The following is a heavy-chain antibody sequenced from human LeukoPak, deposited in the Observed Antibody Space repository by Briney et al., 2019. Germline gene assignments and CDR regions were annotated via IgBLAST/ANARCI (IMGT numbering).Heavy chain of an antibody. CDR2: ISYDGSNK. CDR3: ASRNVFPDAFDN. V-gene: IGHV3-30*04. J-gene: IGHJ3*02. CDR1: GFTFSSYA. Sequence: GGSLRLSCAASGFTFSSYAMHWVRQAPGKGLEWVAVISYDGSNKYYADSVKGRFTISRDNSKNTLYLQMDSLRAEDTAVYYCASRNVFPDAFDNWGQGTMVTVSS. D-gene: IGHD2-21*01.